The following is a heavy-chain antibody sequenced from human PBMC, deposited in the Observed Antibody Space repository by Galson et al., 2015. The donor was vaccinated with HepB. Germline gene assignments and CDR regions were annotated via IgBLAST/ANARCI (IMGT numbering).Heavy chain of an antibody. CDR1: GSTFTGYY. D-gene: IGHD2-15*01. Sequence: SVKVSCKASGSTFTGYYMHWVRQAPGQGLEWIGWINPNSGGTNYAQKFQGRVTMTRDTSISTAYMELSRLKSDDTAVYYCAHGARYCSGGSCYNWFDPWGQGTLVTVSS. CDR3: AHGARYCSGGSCYNWFDP. V-gene: IGHV1-2*02. J-gene: IGHJ5*02. CDR2: INPNSGGT.